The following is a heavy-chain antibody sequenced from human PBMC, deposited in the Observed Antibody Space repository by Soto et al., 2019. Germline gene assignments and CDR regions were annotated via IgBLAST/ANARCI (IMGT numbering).Heavy chain of an antibody. CDR2: IYPGDSDT. CDR1: GYSFTSYW. CDR3: ARGRGIAARRWYFDY. J-gene: IGHJ4*02. Sequence: GESLKISCKGSGYSFTSYWIGWVRQMPGKGLEWMGIIYPGDSDTRYSPSFQGQVTISADKSISTAYLQWSSLKASDTAMYYCARGRGIAARRWYFDYWGQGTLVTVSS. V-gene: IGHV5-51*01. D-gene: IGHD6-6*01.